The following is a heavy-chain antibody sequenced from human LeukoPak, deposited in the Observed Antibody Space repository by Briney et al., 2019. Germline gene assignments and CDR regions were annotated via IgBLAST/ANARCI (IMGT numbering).Heavy chain of an antibody. CDR2: INHSGST. V-gene: IGHV4-34*01. D-gene: IGHD1-26*01. J-gene: IGHJ4*02. CDR3: ASLYSKPRDY. Sequence: SETLSLTCTVSGGSISSYYWSWIRQPPGKGLEWIGEINHSGSTNYNPSLKSRVTISVDTSKNQFSLKLSSVTAADTAVYYCASLYSKPRDYWGQGTLVTVSS. CDR1: GGSISSYY.